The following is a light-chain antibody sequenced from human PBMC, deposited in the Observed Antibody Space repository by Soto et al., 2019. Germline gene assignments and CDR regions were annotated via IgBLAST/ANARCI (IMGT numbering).Light chain of an antibody. J-gene: IGLJ2*01. CDR2: GNS. V-gene: IGLV1-40*01. CDR3: QSYDSSSQVV. CDR1: SSNIGAGYD. Sequence: QSVLTQPPSVSGAPGQRVTISCTGSSSNIGAGYDVHWYQQLPGTAPKLLIYGNSNRPSGVPDRFSGSKSGTSASLAITGLQAEDEADYYCQSYDSSSQVVFGGGTKVTVL.